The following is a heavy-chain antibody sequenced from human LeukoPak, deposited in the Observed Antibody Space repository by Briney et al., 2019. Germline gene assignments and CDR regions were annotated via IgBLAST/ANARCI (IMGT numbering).Heavy chain of an antibody. D-gene: IGHD5-24*01. V-gene: IGHV3-64D*09. J-gene: IGHJ4*02. Sequence: GSLRLSCSVSGFTFSSYTMHWVRQAPGKGLEYVSSININGGRTYYADSVKGRFTISRDNSKNTLYLQMSSLRAEDTAVYYCARDWEGDGYNERYFDYWGQGTLVTVSS. CDR3: ARDWEGDGYNERYFDY. CDR2: ININGGRT. CDR1: GFTFSSYT.